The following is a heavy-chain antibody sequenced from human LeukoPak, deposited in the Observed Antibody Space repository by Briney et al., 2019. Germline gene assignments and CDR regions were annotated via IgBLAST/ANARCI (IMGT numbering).Heavy chain of an antibody. Sequence: ASVKVSCKASGYTFTAYYMHWVRQAPGQGLEWMGWINPNSGGTNYAQKFQGRVTITRDTSISTAYMELSRLKSDDTSVYYCARDIATYYYGSGSYYNPTSYDYWGQGTLVTVSS. CDR3: ARDIATYYYGSGSYYNPTSYDY. CDR1: GYTFTAYY. J-gene: IGHJ4*02. CDR2: INPNSGGT. V-gene: IGHV1-2*02. D-gene: IGHD3-10*01.